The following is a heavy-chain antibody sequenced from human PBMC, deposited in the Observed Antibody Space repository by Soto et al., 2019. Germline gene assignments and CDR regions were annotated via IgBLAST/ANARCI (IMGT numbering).Heavy chain of an antibody. CDR1: GYTFTSYG. Sequence: ASVKVSCKASGYTFTSYGISWVRQAPGQGLEWMGWISAYNGNTNYAQKLQGRVTMTTDTSTSTAYMELRSLRSDDTAVYYCARDIVVVVAATIRGHDAFDIWGQGTMVTVSS. J-gene: IGHJ3*02. V-gene: IGHV1-18*01. CDR3: ARDIVVVVAATIRGHDAFDI. CDR2: ISAYNGNT. D-gene: IGHD2-15*01.